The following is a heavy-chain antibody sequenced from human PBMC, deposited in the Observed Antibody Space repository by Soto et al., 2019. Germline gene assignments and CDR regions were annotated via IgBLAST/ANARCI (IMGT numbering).Heavy chain of an antibody. CDR1: GGTFSSYT. CDR2: IIPNLGIA. V-gene: IGHV1-69*08. CDR3: ARDKVTNNWFDP. J-gene: IGHJ5*02. Sequence: QVQLVQSGAEVKKPGSSVKVSCKASGGTFSSYTISWVRQAPGQGLEWMGRIIPNLGIANYAQKFQGRVTITADKSTSTAYMELSILRSEDTAVYYCARDKVTNNWFDPWGQGTLVTVSS.